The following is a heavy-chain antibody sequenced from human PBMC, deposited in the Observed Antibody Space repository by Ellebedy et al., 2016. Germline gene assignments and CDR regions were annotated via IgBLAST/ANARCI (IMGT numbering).Heavy chain of an antibody. D-gene: IGHD3-22*01. J-gene: IGHJ1*01. CDR3: ARTEYYYDSSGYYRLYFQH. CDR1: GYSFSTYW. V-gene: IGHV5-51*01. CDR2: IYPGDSDT. Sequence: GESLKISCKGSGYSFSTYWIGWVRQMPGKGLEWMGIIYPGDSDTRYSPSFQGQVTISADKSINAAYLQWSSLKGSYTAMYNCARTEYYYDSSGYYRLYFQHWGQGTRVTVSS.